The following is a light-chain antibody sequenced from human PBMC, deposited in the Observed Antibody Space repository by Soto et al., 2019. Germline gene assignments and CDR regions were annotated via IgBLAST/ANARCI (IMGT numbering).Light chain of an antibody. CDR1: SSDVGNYNL. J-gene: IGLJ1*01. CDR2: DVT. V-gene: IGLV2-14*02. CDR3: SSYTTSNTRQIV. Sequence: QSALTQPASVSGSPGQSITISCTGTSSDVGNYNLVSWYQQHPGKAPKLIIYDVTNRPSGVSNPFSGSKSGNTASLTISGLQPEDEADYYCSSYTTSNTRQIVFGTGTKVTVL.